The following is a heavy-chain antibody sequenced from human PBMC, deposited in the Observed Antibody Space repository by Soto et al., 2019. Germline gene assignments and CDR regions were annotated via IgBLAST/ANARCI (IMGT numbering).Heavy chain of an antibody. V-gene: IGHV3-30*03. CDR2: ISYDGSDK. CDR3: ATALAELSPESSDY. D-gene: IGHD3-16*02. J-gene: IGHJ4*02. CDR1: GFTFSSYA. Sequence: QVQLVESGGGVVQPGRSLRLSCAASGFTFSSYAMHWVRQAPGKGLEWVAVISYDGSDKYYADSVKGRFTISRDNSKNTLTLPMNRLTADDTAVYYCATALAELSPESSDYWGQGTLITVSS.